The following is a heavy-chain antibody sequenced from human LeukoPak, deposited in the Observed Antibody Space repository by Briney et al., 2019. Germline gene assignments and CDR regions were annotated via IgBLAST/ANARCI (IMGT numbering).Heavy chain of an antibody. V-gene: IGHV3-48*04. J-gene: IGHJ4*02. D-gene: IGHD6-13*01. CDR3: ARGLPYSISDY. Sequence: GGSLRLSCAASGFTFSSYSMNWVRQAPGKGLEWVSYISSSSSTIYYADSVKGRFTISRDNAENSLYLQMNSLRAEDTAVYYCARGLPYSISDYWGQGTLVSVSS. CDR2: ISSSSSTI. CDR1: GFTFSSYS.